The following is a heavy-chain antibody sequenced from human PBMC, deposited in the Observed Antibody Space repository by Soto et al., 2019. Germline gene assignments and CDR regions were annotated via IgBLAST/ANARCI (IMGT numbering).Heavy chain of an antibody. V-gene: IGHV3-21*01. CDR1: GFTFSSYS. D-gene: IGHD5-18*01. Sequence: EVQLVESGGGLVKPGGSLRLSCAASGFTFSSYSMNWVRQAPGKGLEWVSSISSSSSYVYYADSVKGRFTISRDNAKNSRYLQMNSLRAEDTAVYYCAREYYEGYSYGYYYYGMAVWGQGTTVTVSS. CDR2: ISSSSSYV. CDR3: AREYYEGYSYGYYYYGMAV. J-gene: IGHJ6*02.